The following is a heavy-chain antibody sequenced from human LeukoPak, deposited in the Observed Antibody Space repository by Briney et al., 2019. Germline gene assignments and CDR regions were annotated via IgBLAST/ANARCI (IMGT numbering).Heavy chain of an antibody. V-gene: IGHV4-59*01. CDR3: ARDPTGEGGFDY. D-gene: IGHD7-27*01. CDR1: GGSISSYY. J-gene: IGHJ4*02. CDR2: IYYSGST. Sequence: PSETLSLTCTVSGGSISSYYWSWIRQPPGKGLEWIGYIYYSGSTNYNPSLKSRVTISVDTSKNQFSLKLSSVTAADTAVYYCARDPTGEGGFDYWGQGTLVTVSS.